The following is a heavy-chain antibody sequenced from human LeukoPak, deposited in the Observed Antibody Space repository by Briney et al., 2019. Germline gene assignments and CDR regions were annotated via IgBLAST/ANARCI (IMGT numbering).Heavy chain of an antibody. CDR3: ASVLRFLEWSGNYYYYGMDV. V-gene: IGHV1-2*02. J-gene: IGHJ6*02. D-gene: IGHD3-3*01. CDR1: GYTFTSYD. CDR2: INPNSGGT. Sequence: ASVKVSCKASGYTFTSYDINWVRQATGQGLEWMGWINPNSGGTNYAQKFQGRVTMTRDTSISTAYMELSRLRSDDTAVYYCASVLRFLEWSGNYYYYGMDVWGQGTTVTVSS.